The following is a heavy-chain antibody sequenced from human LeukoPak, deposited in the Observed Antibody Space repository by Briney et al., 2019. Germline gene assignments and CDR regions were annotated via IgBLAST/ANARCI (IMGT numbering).Heavy chain of an antibody. V-gene: IGHV3-21*01. CDR3: ARSNYGYYFDY. CDR1: GFTFSIYG. J-gene: IGHJ4*02. D-gene: IGHD3-10*01. Sequence: PGGSLRLSCEASGFTFSIYGITWVRQAPGKGLEWVSSISDSSNYIYYADSVKGRITISRDNAKNSLYLQMNSLRAEDTAVYYCARSNYGYYFDYWGQGTLVTVSS. CDR2: ISDSSNYI.